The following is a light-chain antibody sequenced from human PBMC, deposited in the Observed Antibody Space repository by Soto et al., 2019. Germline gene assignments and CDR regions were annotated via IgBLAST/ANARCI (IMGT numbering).Light chain of an antibody. CDR2: STN. J-gene: IGLJ3*02. V-gene: IGLV8-61*01. CDR3: VLYMGSGIWV. CDR1: SGSVSTSYY. Sequence: VVTQEPSFSVSPGGTVTLTCGLNSGSVSTSYYPSWYQQTPGQAPRTLIYSTNTRSSGVPDRFSGSILGNKAALTITGAQADDESDYYCVLYMGSGIWVFGGGTKLTVL.